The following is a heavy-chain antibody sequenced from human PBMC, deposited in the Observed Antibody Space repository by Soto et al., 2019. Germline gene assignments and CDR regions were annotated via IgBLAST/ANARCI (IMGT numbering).Heavy chain of an antibody. Sequence: GGSLRLSCAASGFTFSSYAMHWVRQAPGKGLEWVAVISYDGSNKYYADSVKGRFTISGDNSKNTLYLQRNSLRAEDTAVYYCARDGRRFLELGRYYYYYGMDVWGQGNTVTVSS. J-gene: IGHJ6*02. CDR1: GFTFSSYA. V-gene: IGHV3-30-3*01. D-gene: IGHD3-3*01. CDR2: ISYDGSNK. CDR3: ARDGRRFLELGRYYYYYGMDV.